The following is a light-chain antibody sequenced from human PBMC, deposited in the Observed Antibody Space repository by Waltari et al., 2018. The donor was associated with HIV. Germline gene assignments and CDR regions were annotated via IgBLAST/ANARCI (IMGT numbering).Light chain of an antibody. J-gene: IGLJ3*02. CDR3: AAWDVSLSGWV. V-gene: IGLV1-47*01. Sequence: SVLTQPPSTSGTPGQKVTISCSGSTANIGRNFVYWYQQFPGTAPKLLIDRNNERPSGVPDRFSGSKSGISASLAITGLRSEDEADYYCAAWDVSLSGWVFGGGTKLTVL. CDR2: RNN. CDR1: TANIGRNF.